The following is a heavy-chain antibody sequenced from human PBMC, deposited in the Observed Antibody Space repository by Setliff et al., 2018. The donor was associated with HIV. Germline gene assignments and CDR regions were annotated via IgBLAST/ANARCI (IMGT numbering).Heavy chain of an antibody. J-gene: IGHJ4*02. V-gene: IGHV3-43D*04. D-gene: IGHD3-3*02. CDR2: ISWDRYTT. CDR1: GFNFNDYT. Sequence: GGSLRLSCAASGFNFNDYTMHWVRQGPGKTLEWVSLISWDRYTTNYADSVKGRFTISRDNSKDSLYLQMNALKDDDTAIYYCARGEPAYQFWSGYWYFFNYWGQGALVTVS. CDR3: ARGEPAYQFWSGYWYFFNY.